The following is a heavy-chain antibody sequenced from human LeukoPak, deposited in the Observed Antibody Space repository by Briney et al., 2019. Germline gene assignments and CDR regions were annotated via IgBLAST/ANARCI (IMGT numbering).Heavy chain of an antibody. Sequence: PSQTLSLTCTVSGGSISSGGYYWSWIRQHPGKGLEWIGYIYYSGSTYYNPSLKSRVTISVDTSKNQFSLKLSSVTAADTAVYYCARGRYISSIAARRWFDPWGQGTLVTVSS. CDR2: IYYSGST. V-gene: IGHV4-31*03. CDR3: ARGRYISSIAARRWFDP. D-gene: IGHD6-6*01. J-gene: IGHJ5*02. CDR1: GGSISSGGYY.